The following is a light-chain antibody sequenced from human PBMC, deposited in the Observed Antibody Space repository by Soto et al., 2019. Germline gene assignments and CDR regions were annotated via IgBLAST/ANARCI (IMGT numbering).Light chain of an antibody. CDR3: QQYNNWPRGFT. CDR1: QSVSSN. CDR2: GAS. J-gene: IGKJ3*01. V-gene: IGKV3-15*01. Sequence: EIVMTQSPATLSVSPGERATLSCRAGQSVSSNLAWYQQKPGHAPRLLIYGASTRATGIPARFSGSGSGTEFTLTISSLQSEDFAVYYCQQYNNWPRGFTFGPGTKVDIK.